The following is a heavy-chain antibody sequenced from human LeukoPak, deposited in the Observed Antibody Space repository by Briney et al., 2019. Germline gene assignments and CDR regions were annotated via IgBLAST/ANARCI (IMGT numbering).Heavy chain of an antibody. CDR2: FDPEDGET. D-gene: IGHD1-26*01. J-gene: IGHJ4*02. CDR3: ARGATYAYYQDY. Sequence: ASVKVSCKFSGYTLTELSMHWVRQAPGKGLEWMGGFDPEDGETIYAQKFQGRVTMTEDTSTDTAYMELSSLRAEDTAVYYCARGATYAYYQDYWGQGTLVTVSS. CDR1: GYTLTELS. V-gene: IGHV1-24*01.